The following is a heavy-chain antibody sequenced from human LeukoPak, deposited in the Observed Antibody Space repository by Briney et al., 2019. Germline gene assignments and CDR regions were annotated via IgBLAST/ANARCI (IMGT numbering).Heavy chain of an antibody. J-gene: IGHJ5*02. CDR1: GFSLSTSGVG. V-gene: IGHV2-5*02. D-gene: IGHD6-19*01. CDR3: AHSGGYSSGWYGPPQNWFDP. CDR2: IYWDDDK. Sequence: ESGPTLVKPTQTLTLTCTCSGFSLSTSGVGVGWIRQPPGKALEWLALIYWDDDKRYSPSLKSRLTITKDTSKNQVVLTMTNMDPVDTATYYCAHSGGYSSGWYGPPQNWFDPWGQGTLVTVSS.